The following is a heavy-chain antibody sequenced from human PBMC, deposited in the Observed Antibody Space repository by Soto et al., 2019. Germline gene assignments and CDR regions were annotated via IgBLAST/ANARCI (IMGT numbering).Heavy chain of an antibody. J-gene: IGHJ4*02. CDR1: GYSFAGYW. V-gene: IGHV5-10-1*01. D-gene: IGHD3-22*01. CDR3: ARQIYDSDTGPNFQYYFDS. CDR2: IDPSDSQT. Sequence: GESLKISCKGSGYSFAGYWITWVRQEPGKGLEWMGRIDPSDSQTYYSPSFRGHVTISVTKSITTVFLQWSSLRASDTAMYYCARQIYDSDTGPNFQYYFDSWGQGTPVTVSS.